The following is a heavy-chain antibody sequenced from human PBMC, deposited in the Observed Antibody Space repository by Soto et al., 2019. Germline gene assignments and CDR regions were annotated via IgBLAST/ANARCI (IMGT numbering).Heavy chain of an antibody. Sequence: QVQLQESGPGLVKPSQTLSLTCTVSGDSISSGGYYWSWIRQHPGKGLEWIGYIDYSGSNYYKPSLKSRVTISIDTSKNQFSLKLSSVTAADTAVYYCARDEEVNYSDYGGSDYYYGLDVWGQGTTVTVSS. D-gene: IGHD4-17*01. CDR1: GDSISSGGYY. CDR3: ARDEEVNYSDYGGSDYYYGLDV. CDR2: IDYSGSN. J-gene: IGHJ6*02. V-gene: IGHV4-31*03.